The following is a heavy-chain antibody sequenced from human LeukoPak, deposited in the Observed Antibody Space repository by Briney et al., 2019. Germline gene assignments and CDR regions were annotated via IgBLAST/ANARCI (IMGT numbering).Heavy chain of an antibody. Sequence: PSETLSLTCAVYGGSFSGYYWSWIRQPPGKGLEWIGEINHSGSTNYNPSLKSRVTISVDTSKNQFSLKLSSVTAADTAVYYCAGLLRRRLTMVRGGTNWFDPWGQGTLVTVSS. CDR2: INHSGST. CDR1: GGSFSGYY. J-gene: IGHJ5*02. CDR3: AGLLRRRLTMVRGGTNWFDP. V-gene: IGHV4-34*01. D-gene: IGHD3-10*01.